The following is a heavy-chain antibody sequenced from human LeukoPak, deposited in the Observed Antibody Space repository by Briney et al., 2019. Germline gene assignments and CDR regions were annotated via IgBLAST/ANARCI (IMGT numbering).Heavy chain of an antibody. D-gene: IGHD2-2*01. CDR1: GGTFSSYA. CDR2: IITIFGTA. CDR3: ARDTVPAAIGFDP. Sequence: SVKVSCKASGGTFSSYAISWVRHAPRQRLEWMGTIITIFGTATYAQTFKGRVPNTTDEDTITAYMELSSRRSDDTAVYYCARDTVPAAIGFDPWGQGTLVTVSS. J-gene: IGHJ5*02. V-gene: IGHV1-69*05.